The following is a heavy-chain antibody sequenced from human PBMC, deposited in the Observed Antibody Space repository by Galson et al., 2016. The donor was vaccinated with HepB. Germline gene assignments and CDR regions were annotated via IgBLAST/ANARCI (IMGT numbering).Heavy chain of an antibody. J-gene: IGHJ4*02. V-gene: IGHV3-21*01. CDR1: GFNFNTYD. D-gene: IGHD5-24*01. CDR3: ARDMAGYNWIDF. CDR2: ISRTGSYI. Sequence: SLRLSCAASGFNFNTYDMNWARQAPGKGLEWVSYISRTGSYIYYADSVRGRFTISRDNAKNSLFLQLNSLRAADTAIYYCARDMAGYNWIDFWGLGTLVTVSS.